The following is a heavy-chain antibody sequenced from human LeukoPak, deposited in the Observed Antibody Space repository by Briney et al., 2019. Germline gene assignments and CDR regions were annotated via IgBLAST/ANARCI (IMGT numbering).Heavy chain of an antibody. CDR3: ARDLLRGYSYSSFAFDI. CDR2: ISSSGSTI. Sequence: PGGSLRLSCAASGFTFSDYYMSWIRQAPGKGLEWVSYISSSGSTIYYADSVKGRFTISRDNAKNSLYLQMNSLRAEDTAVYYCARDLLRGYSYSSFAFDIWGQGTMVTVSS. D-gene: IGHD5-18*01. CDR1: GFTFSDYY. V-gene: IGHV3-11*01. J-gene: IGHJ3*02.